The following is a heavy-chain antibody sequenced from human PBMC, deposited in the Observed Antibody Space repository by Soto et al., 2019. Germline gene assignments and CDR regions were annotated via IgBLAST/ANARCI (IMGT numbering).Heavy chain of an antibody. CDR2: ISYDGSNK. V-gene: IGHV3-30-3*01. CDR3: ARRDPAAYYYYGMDV. Sequence: PGGSLRLSCAASGFTFSSYAMHWVRQAPGKGLEWVAVISYDGSNKYYADSVKGRFTISRDNSKNTLYLQMNSLRAEDTAVYYCARRDPAAYYYYGMDVWGQGTTVTVSS. CDR1: GFTFSSYA. J-gene: IGHJ6*02.